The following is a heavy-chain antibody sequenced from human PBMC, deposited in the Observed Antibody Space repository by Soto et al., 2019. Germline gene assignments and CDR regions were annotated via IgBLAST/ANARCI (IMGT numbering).Heavy chain of an antibody. Sequence: GGSLRLSCAVSESIFRGYGMHWVRQAPGKGLEWVAIIRFDGSNIHYADYVMGRFTISRDNSKNMLYLEMNNLRVEDTAVYYCARDGVGVTTFWGFIDYWGQGTLVTVSS. J-gene: IGHJ4*02. CDR2: IRFDGSNI. CDR3: ARDGVGVTTFWGFIDY. V-gene: IGHV3-33*01. CDR1: ESIFRGYG. D-gene: IGHD3-10*02.